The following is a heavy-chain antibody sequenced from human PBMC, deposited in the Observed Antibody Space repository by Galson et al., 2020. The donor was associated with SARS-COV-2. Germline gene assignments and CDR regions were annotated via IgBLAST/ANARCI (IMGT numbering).Heavy chain of an antibody. J-gene: IGHJ4*02. Sequence: SETLSLTCTVSGGSISSYYWSWIRQPPGKGLEWIGYIYYSGSTNYNPSLKSRVTISVDTSKNQFSLKLSSVTAADTAVYYCARAYDFWSGYRRAYYFDYWGQGTLVTVSS. CDR1: GGSISSYY. V-gene: IGHV4-59*01. D-gene: IGHD3-3*01. CDR3: ARAYDFWSGYRRAYYFDY. CDR2: IYYSGST.